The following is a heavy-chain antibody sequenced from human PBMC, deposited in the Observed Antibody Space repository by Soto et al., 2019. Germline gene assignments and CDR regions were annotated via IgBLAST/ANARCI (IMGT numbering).Heavy chain of an antibody. D-gene: IGHD1-26*01. CDR2: IYYSGST. CDR1: GGSISRSSYF. J-gene: IGHJ5*02. CDR3: SRHTRDFWFYP. V-gene: IGHV4-39*01. Sequence: SETRSVACIVSGGSISRSSYFSGWIRQPPGKGLEWIGSIYYSGSTYYNPSLKSRVTVSVDTSKNQFSLKLSSVTAADTAVYYCSRHTRDFWFYPLGQRALVTVSS.